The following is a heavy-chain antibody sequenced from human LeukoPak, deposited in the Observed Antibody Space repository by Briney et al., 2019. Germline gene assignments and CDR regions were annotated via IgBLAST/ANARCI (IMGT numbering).Heavy chain of an antibody. V-gene: IGHV3-30*18. D-gene: IGHD3-16*01. J-gene: IGHJ6*02. CDR1: GFTFSSYG. CDR3: AKDESYYDYVCGSPEAYYYYGMDV. CDR2: ISYDGSNK. Sequence: PGRSLRLSCAASGFTFSSYGMHWVRQAPGKGLEWVAVISYDGSNKYYADSVKGRFTISRDNSKNTLYLQMNSLRAEDTAVYYCAKDESYYDYVCGSPEAYYYYGMDVWGQGTTVTVSS.